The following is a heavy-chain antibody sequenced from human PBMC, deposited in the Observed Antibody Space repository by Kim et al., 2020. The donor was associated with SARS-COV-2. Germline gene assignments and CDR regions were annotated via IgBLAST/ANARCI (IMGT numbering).Heavy chain of an antibody. D-gene: IGHD3-10*01. V-gene: IGHV4-4*07. J-gene: IGHJ5*02. Sequence: YTSGSTNYTPSLKSRVTMSVDTSKNQFSLKLSSVTAADTAVYYCARDVGPWGQGTLVTVSS. CDR3: ARDVGP. CDR2: YTSGST.